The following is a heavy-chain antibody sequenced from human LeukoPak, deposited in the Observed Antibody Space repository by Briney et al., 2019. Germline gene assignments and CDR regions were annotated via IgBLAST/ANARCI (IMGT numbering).Heavy chain of an antibody. CDR2: ISGSGGNT. CDR3: ATPLPHGSDPSLYYYYMVV. V-gene: IGHV3-23*01. D-gene: IGHD3-10*01. Sequence: PGGSLRLSCAAAGFTFRRYGMSWVRQAPAKGLAWVSAISGSGGNTFYGDSVKGRFTISRDNSKNTLYLQMNSLRAEDTAVYYCATPLPHGSDPSLYYYYMVVWGKGAPVTISS. CDR1: GFTFRRYG. J-gene: IGHJ6*03.